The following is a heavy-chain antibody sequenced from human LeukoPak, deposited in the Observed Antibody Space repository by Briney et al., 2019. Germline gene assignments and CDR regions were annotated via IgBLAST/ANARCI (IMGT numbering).Heavy chain of an antibody. CDR2: ISAYNGNT. D-gene: IGHD2-2*02. J-gene: IGHJ4*01. Sequence: GASVKVSCKASGYTFNNYGISWVRQAPGQGLEWMGWISAYNGNTNYAQKFQGRVTMTTDTSTSTGYMELRSLRSGDTAVIYCARVCISTSCYNNYWGHGTLVTVSS. V-gene: IGHV1-18*01. CDR3: ARVCISTSCYNNY. CDR1: GYTFNNYG.